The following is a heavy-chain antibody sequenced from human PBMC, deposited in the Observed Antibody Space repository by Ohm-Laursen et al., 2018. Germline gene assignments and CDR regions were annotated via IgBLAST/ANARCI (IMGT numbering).Heavy chain of an antibody. CDR3: ARGSNEYGGLYFPH. D-gene: IGHD4-23*01. J-gene: IGHJ1*01. CDR2: ISYTGYT. V-gene: IGHV4-59*11. CDR1: GGSFTGHY. Sequence: VTLSLTCSVSGGSFTGHYWSWIRQPPGQGLEWIGHISYTGYTSYKSSLKSRVTISLDTSRKHFSLRLTSLAAADTAVYYCARGSNEYGGLYFPHWGQGTLVTVSS.